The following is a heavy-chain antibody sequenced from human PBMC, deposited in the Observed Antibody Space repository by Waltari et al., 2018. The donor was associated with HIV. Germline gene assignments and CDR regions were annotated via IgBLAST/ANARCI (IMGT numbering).Heavy chain of an antibody. V-gene: IGHV3-53*01. CDR1: GFTVSAIY. D-gene: IGHD3-16*01. J-gene: IGHJ3*02. Sequence: EVQLVESGGGLIQQGGSLRLSCVASGFTVSAIYMSLVRQAPGKGLEWVSVIYNGGTTPYADAVKGRCTITRDNSKNTLYLQMNSLRIYDTAVYHVSRGLLAGLDIWGRGTIVTVSS. CDR2: IYNGGTT. CDR3: SRGLLAGLDI.